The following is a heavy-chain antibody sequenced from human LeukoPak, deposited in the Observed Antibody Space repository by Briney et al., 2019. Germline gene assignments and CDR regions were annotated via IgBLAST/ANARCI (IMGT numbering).Heavy chain of an antibody. Sequence: GGSLRLSCAASGFTFSNYDMNWVRQAPGKGLEWISYIGSGSRTTSYADSVKGRFTISRDNVKNSLYLQMNRLRAEDTAVYYCAKAVRKVRGINEYYYYYYMDVWGKGTTVTVSS. V-gene: IGHV3-48*01. CDR1: GFTFSNYD. D-gene: IGHD3-10*01. CDR2: IGSGSRTT. J-gene: IGHJ6*03. CDR3: AKAVRKVRGINEYYYYYYMDV.